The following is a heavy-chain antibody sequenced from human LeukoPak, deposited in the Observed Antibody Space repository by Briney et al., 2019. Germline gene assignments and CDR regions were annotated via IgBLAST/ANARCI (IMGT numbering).Heavy chain of an antibody. CDR1: GASISSYY. CDR3: ARLDYDILTGYYGTYYFDY. J-gene: IGHJ4*02. V-gene: IGHV4-59*08. CDR2: IYYSGST. Sequence: PSETLSLTCTVSGASISSYYWSWIRQPPGKGLEWIGYIYYSGSTNYNPSLKSRVTISVDTSKNQFSLKLSSVTAADTAVYYCARLDYDILTGYYGTYYFDYWGQGTLVTVSS. D-gene: IGHD3-9*01.